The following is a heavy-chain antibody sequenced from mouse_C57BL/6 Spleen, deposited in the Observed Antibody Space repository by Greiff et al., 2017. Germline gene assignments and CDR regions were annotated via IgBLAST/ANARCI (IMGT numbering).Heavy chain of an antibody. CDR3: ARYDYDGLAY. D-gene: IGHD2-4*01. J-gene: IGHJ3*01. V-gene: IGHV1-64*01. Sequence: QVQLQQSGAELARPGASVKMSCKASGYTFTSYGISWVKQRTGQGLEWIGMIHPNSGSTNYNEKFKSKATPTVDKSSSTAYMQLSSLTSEDSAVYYCARYDYDGLAYWGQGTLVTVSA. CDR2: IHPNSGST. CDR1: GYTFTSYG.